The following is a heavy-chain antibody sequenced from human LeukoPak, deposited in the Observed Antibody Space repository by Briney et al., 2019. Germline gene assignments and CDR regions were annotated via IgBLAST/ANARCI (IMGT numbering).Heavy chain of an antibody. J-gene: IGHJ4*02. CDR2: INANSGAT. CDR1: GYTFTGYY. V-gene: IGHV1-2*02. CDR3: ARESRWLRFAHY. Sequence: ASVKVSCKASGYTFTGYYIHWVRQAPGQGLEWMGWINANSGATDYAQTFQGRVTMTRDASISTAYMELSSLRSDDTAVYYCARESRWLRFAHYWGQGTLVTVSS. D-gene: IGHD5-24*01.